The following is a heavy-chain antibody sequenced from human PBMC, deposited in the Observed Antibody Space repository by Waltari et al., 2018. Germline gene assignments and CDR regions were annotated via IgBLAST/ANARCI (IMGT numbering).Heavy chain of an antibody. Sequence: QVQLQESGPGLARPSETLSLSCAVSGFPIKSGYYWAWVRQPPGKGLEWIASAFRNRDKSHKPSLHSRVTISMDTSNNQIALQLASVTAADTALYYCVIPMYDSSDQGLAFDLWGQGTMVTVSS. V-gene: IGHV4-38-2*01. J-gene: IGHJ3*01. CDR1: GFPIKSGYY. D-gene: IGHD3-22*01. CDR3: VIPMYDSSDQGLAFDL. CDR2: AFRNRDK.